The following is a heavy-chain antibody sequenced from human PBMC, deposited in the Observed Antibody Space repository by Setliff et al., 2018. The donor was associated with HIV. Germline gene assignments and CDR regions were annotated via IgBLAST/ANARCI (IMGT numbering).Heavy chain of an antibody. V-gene: IGHV1-8*01. J-gene: IGHJ6*02. CDR2: MNPNSGVS. D-gene: IGHD3-10*01. CDR1: GHTFTNYD. CDR3: ARGKGVGGVIITGGLDV. Sequence: GSVKVSCKPPGHTFTNYDIHWMRRAPGQGLEWMGWMNPNSGVSGYALKFHDRVTMTRDTSITTLYMELSSLTSEDTAVYYCARGKGVGGVIITGGLDVWGQGTTVTLSS.